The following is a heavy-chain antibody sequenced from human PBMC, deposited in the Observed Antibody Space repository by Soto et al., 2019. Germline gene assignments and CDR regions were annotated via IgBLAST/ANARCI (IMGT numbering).Heavy chain of an antibody. J-gene: IGHJ3*02. V-gene: IGHV3-74*01. D-gene: IGHD3-10*01. Sequence: AGGSLSLSCAASGFTFRNVWMHWVRQAPGKGLVWVSRINSDGSATDYADSVKGRFTISRDNAKNTLSLQMNSLRAEDTAVYYCAREGDAFDIWGPGTMLTV. CDR1: GFTFRNVW. CDR2: INSDGSAT. CDR3: AREGDAFDI.